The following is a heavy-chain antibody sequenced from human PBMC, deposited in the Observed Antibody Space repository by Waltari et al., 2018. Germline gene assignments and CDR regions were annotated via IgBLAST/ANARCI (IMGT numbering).Heavy chain of an antibody. D-gene: IGHD5-18*01. J-gene: IGHJ4*02. CDR2: VSASGGST. CDR1: GFTFSSSA. V-gene: IGHV3-23*04. CDR3: ANLDLGYSYGYVFNY. Sequence: EVQLVESGGGLVQPGGSLRLSCAASGFTFSSSAMSWVRQAPGKGLEWVSAVSASGGSTYYAGAVKGRFTISRDNSKNTLYLQMNTLRAEDAAVYYCANLDLGYSYGYVFNYWGQGTLVTVSS.